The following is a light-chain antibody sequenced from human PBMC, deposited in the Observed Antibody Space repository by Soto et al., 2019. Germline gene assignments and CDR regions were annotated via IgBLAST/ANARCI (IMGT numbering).Light chain of an antibody. CDR2: GAS. J-gene: IGKJ1*01. CDR3: QQYNNWPKT. V-gene: IGKV3-15*01. CDR1: QSVYSN. Sequence: EIVMTQSPATLSVSPGERATLSCRASQSVYSNLAWYQQKPGQAPRLLIYGASTRATGIPARFSGSGSGTEFTLTISSLQSEGFAVYYCQQYNNWPKTFGQGTKVDIK.